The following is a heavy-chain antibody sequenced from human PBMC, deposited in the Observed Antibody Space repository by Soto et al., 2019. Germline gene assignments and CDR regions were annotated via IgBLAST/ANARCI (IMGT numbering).Heavy chain of an antibody. V-gene: IGHV1-18*01. Sequence: QVHLVQSGAEVKKPGASVTVSCKASGYTFSNYGVTWVRQAPGQGLEWMGWISAYNGNTDYAQNFRGRVTMTTDTSTTTAYMELRSLRSDDTAVYYCARGGRYCSGGSRSPYYNYGLDVWGQGTTVTVSS. CDR1: GYTFSNYG. CDR2: ISAYNGNT. CDR3: ARGGRYCSGGSRSPYYNYGLDV. J-gene: IGHJ6*02. D-gene: IGHD2-15*01.